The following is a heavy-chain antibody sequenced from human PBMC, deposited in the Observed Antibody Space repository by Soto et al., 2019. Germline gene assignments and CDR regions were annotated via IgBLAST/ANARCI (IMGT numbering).Heavy chain of an antibody. V-gene: IGHV4-59*01. J-gene: IGHJ5*02. CDR2: IYYSGST. D-gene: IGHD2-8*01. CDR3: GRGLRCTNAVCSGGSWFDP. Sequence: SETLSLTCTVSGGSISSYYWSWIRQPPGKGLEWIGYIYYSGSTNYNPSLKSRVTISVDTSKNQFSLKLSSVTAADTAVYYCGRGLRCTNAVCSGGSWFDPWGQGTLVTVSS. CDR1: GGSISSYY.